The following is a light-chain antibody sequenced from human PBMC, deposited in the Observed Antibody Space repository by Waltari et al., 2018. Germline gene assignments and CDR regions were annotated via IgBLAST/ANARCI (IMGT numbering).Light chain of an antibody. J-gene: IGKJ1*01. Sequence: ESVLTQSLAPLSLTLGERATLTCRASQSICKHVIWYQQKPGQAPRSLIYASSIRATGIPDRFSGSGSGTDFSLTISSLEPEDFAVYYCQKNEALPATFGQGTKVEIK. CDR1: QSICKH. CDR2: ASS. CDR3: QKNEALPAT. V-gene: IGKV3-20*01.